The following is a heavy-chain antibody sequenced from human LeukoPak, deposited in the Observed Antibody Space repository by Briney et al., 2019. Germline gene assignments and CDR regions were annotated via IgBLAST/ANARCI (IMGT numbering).Heavy chain of an antibody. V-gene: IGHV3-21*01. CDR2: ISSSSSYI. D-gene: IGHD2-15*01. Sequence: PGGSLGLSCAASGFTFSSYSMNWVRQAPGKGLEWVSSISSSSSYIYYADSVKGRFTISRDNAKNSLYLQMNSLRAEDTAVYYCARDSYDYCSGGSCYSAVNWFDPWGQGTLVTVSS. CDR3: ARDSYDYCSGGSCYSAVNWFDP. J-gene: IGHJ5*02. CDR1: GFTFSSYS.